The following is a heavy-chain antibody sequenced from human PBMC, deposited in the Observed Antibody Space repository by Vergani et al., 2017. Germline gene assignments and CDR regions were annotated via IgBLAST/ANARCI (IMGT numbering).Heavy chain of an antibody. Sequence: QVQLVQSGAEVKKPGSSVKVSCKASGGTFSSYAISWVRQATGQGLEWMGGIIPIFGTANYAQKFQGRVTITADESPSPAYMDLSSLRSEDTAVYYCARAICGVVIWVYNWFDPWGQGTLVTVSS. CDR3: ARAICGVVIWVYNWFDP. D-gene: IGHD3-3*01. CDR1: GGTFSSYA. J-gene: IGHJ5*02. CDR2: IIPIFGTA. V-gene: IGHV1-69*01.